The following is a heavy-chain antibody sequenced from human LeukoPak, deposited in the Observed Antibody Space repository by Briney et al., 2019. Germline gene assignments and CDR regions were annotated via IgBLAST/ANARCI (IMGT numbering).Heavy chain of an antibody. V-gene: IGHV4-34*01. CDR2: INHSGST. CDR3: ARQGYSYGHLNDY. CDR1: GGSFSGYY. D-gene: IGHD5-18*01. J-gene: IGHJ4*02. Sequence: SETLSLTCAVYGGSFSGYYWSWIRQPPGKGLEWIGEINHSGSTNYNPSLKSRVTISVDTSKNQFSLKLSSVTAADTAVYYCARQGYSYGHLNDYWGQGTLVTVSS.